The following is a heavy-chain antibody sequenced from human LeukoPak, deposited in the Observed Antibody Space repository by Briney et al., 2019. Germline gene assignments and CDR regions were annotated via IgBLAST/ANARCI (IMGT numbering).Heavy chain of an antibody. CDR2: FNYSGST. Sequence: PSETLSLTCTVSGGSISSYYWSWIRQPPGKGLDWIGYFNYSGSTNYNPSLKGRVTISGDTSKNQFSLKLSSVTAADTAVYFCAADYGDPDTLDYWGQGTLVTVSS. V-gene: IGHV4-59*01. D-gene: IGHD4-17*01. J-gene: IGHJ4*02. CDR1: GGSISSYY. CDR3: AADYGDPDTLDY.